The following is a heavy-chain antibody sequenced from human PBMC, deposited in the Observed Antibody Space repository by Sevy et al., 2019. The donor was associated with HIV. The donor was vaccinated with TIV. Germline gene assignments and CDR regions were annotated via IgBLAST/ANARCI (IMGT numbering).Heavy chain of an antibody. CDR2: ISSSGKSI. CDR3: ARDLPPSATIVAHFDY. J-gene: IGHJ4*02. CDR1: GFAFSSYE. V-gene: IGHV3-48*03. D-gene: IGHD5-12*01. Sequence: GGSLRLSCAASGFAFSSYEMNWVRQAPGKGLEWVSYISSSGKSILYADSVKGRFTISRDNAKNSLYLQMNSLRAEDTAVYYCARDLPPSATIVAHFDYWGQGILVTVSS.